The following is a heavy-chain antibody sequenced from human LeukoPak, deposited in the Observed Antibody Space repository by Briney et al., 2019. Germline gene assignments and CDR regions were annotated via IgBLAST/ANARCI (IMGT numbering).Heavy chain of an antibody. CDR1: GFTFSSYA. CDR2: ISGSGGST. Sequence: GGSLRLSCAASGFTFSSYAMSRVRQAPGKGLEWVSAISGSGGSTYYADSVKGRFTISRDNSKNTLYLQMNSLRAEDTAVYYCAKTPQYCSSTSCYYFDYWGQGTLVTVSS. CDR3: AKTPQYCSSTSCYYFDY. D-gene: IGHD2-2*01. J-gene: IGHJ4*02. V-gene: IGHV3-23*01.